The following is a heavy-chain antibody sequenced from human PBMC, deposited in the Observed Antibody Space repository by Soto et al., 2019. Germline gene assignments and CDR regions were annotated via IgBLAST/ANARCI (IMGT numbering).Heavy chain of an antibody. D-gene: IGHD2-15*01. CDR3: AXAYCSGGSCYLHNWFDP. Sequence: PSETLSLTCSVSGGSISSGGYYWSWIRQHPGKGLEWIGYIYYSGSTYYNPSLKSRVTISVDTSKNQFSLKLSSVTAADTAVYYCAXAYCSGGSCYLHNWFDPWGQGTQVTVSS. V-gene: IGHV4-31*03. CDR1: GGSISSGGYY. CDR2: IYYSGST. J-gene: IGHJ5*02.